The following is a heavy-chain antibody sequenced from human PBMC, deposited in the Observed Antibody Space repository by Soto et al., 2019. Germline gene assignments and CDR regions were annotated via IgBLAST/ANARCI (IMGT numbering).Heavy chain of an antibody. CDR1: GVSLNSGHYY. CDR2: IYYDEST. CDR3: GKVLIGATRHTDVDS. Sequence: SETLSLTXTVSGVSLNSGHYYWVWIRQSPGKGLAWIASIYYDESTYYNPSLKSRVTISTDKPKNQFSLTLKSVTAADTAVYYCGKVLIGATRHTDVDSWGQGALVTVSS. V-gene: IGHV4-39*01. D-gene: IGHD2-15*01. J-gene: IGHJ4*02.